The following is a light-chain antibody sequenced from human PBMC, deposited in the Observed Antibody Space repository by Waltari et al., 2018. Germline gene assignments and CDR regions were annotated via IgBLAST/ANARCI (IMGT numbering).Light chain of an antibody. CDR3: QRYVRLPVT. V-gene: IGKV3-20*01. CDR2: DTS. Sequence: EIVLTQSPGTLALSPGERATLSCRASQSVGRALAWYQQKPGQAPRLLIYDTSTSATGISDKFSGSGSGTDFSLTISRVEPEDFAVYFCQRYVRLPVTFGQGTKVEVK. J-gene: IGKJ1*01. CDR1: QSVGRA.